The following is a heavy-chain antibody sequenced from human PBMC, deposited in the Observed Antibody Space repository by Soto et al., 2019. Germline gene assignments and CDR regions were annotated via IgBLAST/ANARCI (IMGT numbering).Heavy chain of an antibody. J-gene: IGHJ4*02. CDR3: ARLTTIITGAFDD. V-gene: IGHV4-59*06. CDR1: GGSISSYY. D-gene: IGHD7-27*01. CDR2: IYYSGRT. Sequence: SETLSLTCTVSGGSISSYYWSWIRQPPGEGLEWIGHIYYSGRTYYNPSLESRVSISIDTSKNEFSLTLTSVTAADTAVYYCARLTTIITGAFDDWGLGTVVTVSS.